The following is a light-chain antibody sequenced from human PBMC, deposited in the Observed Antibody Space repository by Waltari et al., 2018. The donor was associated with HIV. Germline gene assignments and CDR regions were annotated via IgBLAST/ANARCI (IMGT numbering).Light chain of an antibody. CDR1: SSNSGSNA. CDR2: GNE. V-gene: IGLV1-44*01. Sequence: QSVLTQPPSSFGSPGQRLTISCSGSSSNSGSNAVNWYQHIPGTAPTILIFGNEQRPAGVPARFAGSKSGTSASLAISGLRSEDDGEYYWASLDDSLKVVVFGGGTKLTV. J-gene: IGLJ2*01. CDR3: ASLDDSLKVVV.